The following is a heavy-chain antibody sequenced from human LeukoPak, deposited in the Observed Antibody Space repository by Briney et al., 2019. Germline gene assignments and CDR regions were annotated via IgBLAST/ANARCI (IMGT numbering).Heavy chain of an antibody. CDR3: ARVSYTQGLDP. D-gene: IGHD1-1*01. CDR2: IYYSGST. CDR1: GGSISSYY. Sequence: SETLSLTCTVSGGSISSYYWSWIRQPPGKGLEWIGYIYYSGSTNYNPSLKSRVTISVDTSKNQFSLKLSSVTAADTAVYYCARVSYTQGLDPWGQGTLVTVSS. J-gene: IGHJ5*02. V-gene: IGHV4-59*01.